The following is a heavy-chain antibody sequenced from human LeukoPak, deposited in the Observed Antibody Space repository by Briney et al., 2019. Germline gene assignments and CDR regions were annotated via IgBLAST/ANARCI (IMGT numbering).Heavy chain of an antibody. CDR3: AKDSSGWRSYFDY. CDR1: GFTFDDYA. J-gene: IGHJ4*02. CDR2: ISWNSGSI. V-gene: IGHV3-9*01. Sequence: GGSLRLSCAASGFTFDDYAMHWVRQAPGKGLEWVSGISWNSGSIGYADSVKGRFTIFRDNAKNSLYLQMNSLRAEDTALYYCAKDSSGWRSYFDYWGQGTLVTVSS. D-gene: IGHD6-19*01.